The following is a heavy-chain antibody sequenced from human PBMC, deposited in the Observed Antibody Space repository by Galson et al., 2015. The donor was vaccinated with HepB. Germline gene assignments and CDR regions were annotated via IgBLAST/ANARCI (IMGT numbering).Heavy chain of an antibody. V-gene: IGHV1-18*01. CDR2: ITADNGNT. J-gene: IGHJ6*04. CDR1: GYTFTSYR. CDR3: ATEDIPMAGSGMDT. Sequence: SVKVSCKASGYTFTSYRLTWLRQAPGQGLEWMGWITADNGNTNYAQNLQGRVTMTTDTSASTAYMELRSLRSDDTAVYYCATEDIPMAGSGMDTWGEGTTVTVSS. D-gene: IGHD6-19*01.